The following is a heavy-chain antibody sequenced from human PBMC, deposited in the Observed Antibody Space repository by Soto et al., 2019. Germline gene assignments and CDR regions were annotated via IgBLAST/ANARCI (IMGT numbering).Heavy chain of an antibody. CDR2: ISYDGSNK. J-gene: IGHJ4*02. D-gene: IGHD4-17*01. V-gene: IGHV3-30*18. Sequence: QVQLVESGGGVVQPGRSLRLSCAASGFTFSSYGMHWVRQAPGKGLEWVAVISYDGSNKYYADSMKGRFTISRDNSKNTLYLQMNSLRAEDTAVYYCAKDWGYGDPPGVDYWGQGTLVTVSS. CDR1: GFTFSSYG. CDR3: AKDWGYGDPPGVDY.